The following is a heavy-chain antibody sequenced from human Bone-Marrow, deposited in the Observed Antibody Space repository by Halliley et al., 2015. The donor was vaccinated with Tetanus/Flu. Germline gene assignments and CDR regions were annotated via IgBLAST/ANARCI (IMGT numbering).Heavy chain of an antibody. CDR3: ARDFTVVDAFDI. CDR2: FPSVGTT. Sequence: GWVSVFPSVGTTSYADSVKGRFSISGDPSKDTVYLQMNSLRVEDTAVYYCARDFTVVDAFDIWGQGTMVTVPS. V-gene: IGHV3-53*01. D-gene: IGHD6-6*01. J-gene: IGHJ3*02.